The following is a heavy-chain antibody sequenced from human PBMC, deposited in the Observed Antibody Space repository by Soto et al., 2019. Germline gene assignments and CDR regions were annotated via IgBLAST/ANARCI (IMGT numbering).Heavy chain of an antibody. Sequence: QLVESGGGLVKPGGSLRLSCVASGFPFSSFSLNWIRQAPGKGLGWVSSSGRVSTYIYYADSVSGRFTVSRDNAKNSVYLQMNGLTAEDSGIYYCARVTAGSGSYQIDLWGQGTLVTVSS. D-gene: IGHD3-10*01. V-gene: IGHV3-21*02. CDR1: GFPFSSFS. CDR3: ARVTAGSGSYQIDL. CDR2: SGRVSTYI. J-gene: IGHJ4*02.